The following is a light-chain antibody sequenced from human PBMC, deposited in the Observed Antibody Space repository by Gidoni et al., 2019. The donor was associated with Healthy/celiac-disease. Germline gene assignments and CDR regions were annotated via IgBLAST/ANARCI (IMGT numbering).Light chain of an antibody. CDR2: WAS. V-gene: IGKV4-1*01. Sequence: DIVMTQSPAALAVSLGERATINCKSSQSGLYSTNNKNYLAWYQQKPGQPPKLLIYWASTRESGVPDRFSGSGSGTDFTLTISSLQAEDVAVYYCQQYYSTPLTFGPGTKVDIK. J-gene: IGKJ3*01. CDR3: QQYYSTPLT. CDR1: QSGLYSTNNKNY.